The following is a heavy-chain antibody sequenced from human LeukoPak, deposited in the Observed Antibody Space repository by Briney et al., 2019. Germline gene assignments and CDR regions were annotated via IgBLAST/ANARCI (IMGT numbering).Heavy chain of an antibody. J-gene: IGHJ3*02. D-gene: IGHD6-19*01. Sequence: GEALQISFQGSGYRFTSYWIGWVRQMPGKGLGWMGIIYPGDSDTRYSPSFQGQVTISADKSISTAYLQWSSLKASDTAMYYCARRPYRIAVADNDAFDIWGQGTMVTVSS. CDR2: IYPGDSDT. V-gene: IGHV5-51*01. CDR3: ARRPYRIAVADNDAFDI. CDR1: GYRFTSYW.